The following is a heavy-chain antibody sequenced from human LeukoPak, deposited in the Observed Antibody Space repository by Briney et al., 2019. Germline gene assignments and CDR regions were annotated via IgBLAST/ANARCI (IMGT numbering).Heavy chain of an antibody. CDR2: IDPNTGGT. Sequence: ASVKVSCKASEYTFTGYYIHWVRQAPGQGLEWMGWIDPNTGGTNYAQKFQGRVTMTRDTSISTAYMELSRLRSDDTAVYYCAREGYSSSNVYWGQGTLVTVSS. D-gene: IGHD6-6*01. V-gene: IGHV1-2*02. CDR1: EYTFTGYY. CDR3: AREGYSSSNVY. J-gene: IGHJ4*02.